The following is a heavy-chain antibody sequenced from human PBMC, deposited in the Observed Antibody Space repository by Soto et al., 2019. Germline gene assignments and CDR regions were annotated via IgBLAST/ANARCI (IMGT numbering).Heavy chain of an antibody. CDR3: TRKRFGMDV. CDR2: IKEDESEK. CDR1: GFTFSNSW. J-gene: IGHJ6*02. Sequence: GGSLRLSCAASGFTFSNSWMSWVRQAPGKGLEWVANIKEDESEKDYVDPVKGRFTITRDNAKNSLYLQMNNLRAEDTAVYFCTRKRFGMDVWGQGATGTVSS. V-gene: IGHV3-7*03.